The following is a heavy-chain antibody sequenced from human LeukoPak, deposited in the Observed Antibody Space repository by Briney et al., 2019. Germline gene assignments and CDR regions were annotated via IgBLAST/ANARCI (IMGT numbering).Heavy chain of an antibody. CDR2: IDSDGSTT. Sequence: GGSLRLSCEASGFIFRSYWMHWVRQAPGKGLVWVSRIDSDGSTTSYADSVKGRFTISRDNAKNTLYLQMNSLRAEDTAVYYCVSPGSYWSFDYWGPGILVTVSS. CDR1: GFIFRSYW. J-gene: IGHJ4*02. CDR3: VSPGSYWSFDY. D-gene: IGHD1-26*01. V-gene: IGHV3-74*01.